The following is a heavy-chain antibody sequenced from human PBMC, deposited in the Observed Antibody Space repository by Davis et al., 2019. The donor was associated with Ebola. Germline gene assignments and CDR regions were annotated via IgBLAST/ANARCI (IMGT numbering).Heavy chain of an antibody. J-gene: IGHJ6*02. CDR3: AREAVQSGDLYYYYGMDV. CDR1: GFTFDDYA. D-gene: IGHD4-17*01. V-gene: IGHV3-9*01. CDR2: IRWNSGSI. Sequence: SLKISCAASGFTFDDYAMHWVRQAPGKGLEWVSGIRWNSGSIGYADSVKGRFTISRDNSKNTLYLQMNSLSAEDTAVYYCAREAVQSGDLYYYYGMDVWGQGTTVTVSS.